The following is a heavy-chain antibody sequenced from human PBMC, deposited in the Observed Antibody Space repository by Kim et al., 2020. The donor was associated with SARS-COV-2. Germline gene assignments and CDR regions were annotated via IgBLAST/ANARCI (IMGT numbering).Heavy chain of an antibody. D-gene: IGHD2-15*01. J-gene: IGHJ6*02. CDR3: ARDRCNGSYYGLGH. V-gene: IGHV3-21*01. Sequence: GGSLRLSCAASGFTFSNYNMNWVRQAPGKGLEWVSSISSSSSYIYYADSVKGRFTISRDNAKNPLYLQMNSLTAEATAMYYCARDRCNGSYYGLGHWA. CDR2: ISSSSSYI. CDR1: GFTFSNYN.